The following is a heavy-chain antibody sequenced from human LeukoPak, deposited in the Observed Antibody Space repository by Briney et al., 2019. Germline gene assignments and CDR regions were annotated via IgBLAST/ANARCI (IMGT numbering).Heavy chain of an antibody. CDR1: GFTFGTYS. V-gene: IGHV3-48*01. J-gene: IGHJ4*02. D-gene: IGHD3-22*01. CDR2: IDSGSATI. Sequence: QSGGSLRLSCVASGFTFGTYSMNWVRQAPGKGLDWVSYIDSGSATIYYADSVKGRFTISRDNAKNSLYLQMNSLRAEGMAVYYCARGSTYYDSSGQVPFDYWGQGTLVTVSS. CDR3: ARGSTYYDSSGQVPFDY.